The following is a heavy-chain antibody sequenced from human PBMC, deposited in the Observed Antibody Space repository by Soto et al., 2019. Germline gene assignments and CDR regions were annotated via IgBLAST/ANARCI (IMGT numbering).Heavy chain of an antibody. J-gene: IGHJ4*02. CDR2: ISAYNGNT. D-gene: IGHD4-17*01. CDR1: GYTFTSYG. Sequence: ASVKVSCKASGYTFTSYGISWVRQAPGQGLEWMGWISAYNGNTNYAQKLQGRVTMTTDTSTSTAYMELRSLRSDDTAVYYCARGSLNDYGDYVPDYWGQGTLVTVSS. CDR3: ARGSLNDYGDYVPDY. V-gene: IGHV1-18*01.